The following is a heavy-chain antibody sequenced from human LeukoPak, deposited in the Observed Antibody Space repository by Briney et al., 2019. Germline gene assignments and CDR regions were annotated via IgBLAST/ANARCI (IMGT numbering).Heavy chain of an antibody. J-gene: IGHJ4*02. CDR1: GFTFSSYY. D-gene: IGHD6-19*01. V-gene: IGHV3-21*01. CDR3: ARDRGSGWHTFDY. CDR2: ISSSSTYM. Sequence: GRSLRLSCAASGFTFSSYYMSWVRQAPGKGLEWLSSISSSSTYMFYADSVRGRFTISRDNAKNSLYLQMNSLRAEDTAVYYCARDRGSGWHTFDYWGQGTLVTVSS.